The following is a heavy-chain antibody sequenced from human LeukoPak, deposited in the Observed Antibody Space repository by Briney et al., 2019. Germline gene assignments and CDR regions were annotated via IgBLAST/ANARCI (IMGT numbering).Heavy chain of an antibody. CDR2: IKQDGSEK. D-gene: IGHD3-10*01. J-gene: IGHJ4*02. Sequence: PGGSLRLSXAASGFTFSSYWMSWVRQAPGKGLEWVADIKQDGSEKNYVDSVKGRFTISRDNAKNSLHLQMNSLRAEDTAVYYCAKSLWPEGYWGQGTLVTVSS. CDR1: GFTFSSYW. CDR3: AKSLWPEGY. V-gene: IGHV3-7*01.